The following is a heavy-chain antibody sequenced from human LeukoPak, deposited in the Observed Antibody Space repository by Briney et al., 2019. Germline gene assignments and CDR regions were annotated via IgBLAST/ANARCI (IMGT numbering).Heavy chain of an antibody. CDR1: GFIFTDYD. Sequence: PGGSLRLSCAASGFIFTDYDLHWVRQPPGKGLEWVSVFGIAGDTYYADSVKGRFTISRDNAKNSLFLQMNSLRAEDTAVYYCAREGDISVITYAYWGQGTLVTVSS. V-gene: IGHV3-13*01. CDR2: FGIAGDT. CDR3: AREGDISVITYAY. D-gene: IGHD5-12*01. J-gene: IGHJ4*02.